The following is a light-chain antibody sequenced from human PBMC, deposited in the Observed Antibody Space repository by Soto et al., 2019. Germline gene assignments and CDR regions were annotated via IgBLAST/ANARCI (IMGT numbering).Light chain of an antibody. J-gene: IGKJ3*01. Sequence: AIRMTQSPSSLSASTGDRVTITCRASXGISSYLAWYQQKPGKAPKLLIYAASTLQSGVPSRFSGSGSGTDFTLTISCLQSEDFATYYCQQYYSYPPTFGPGTKVDIK. CDR1: XGISSY. CDR3: QQYYSYPPT. CDR2: AAS. V-gene: IGKV1-8*01.